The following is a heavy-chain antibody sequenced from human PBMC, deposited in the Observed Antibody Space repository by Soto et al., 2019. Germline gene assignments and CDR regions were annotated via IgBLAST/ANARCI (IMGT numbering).Heavy chain of an antibody. V-gene: IGHV4-59*11. CDR2: ISYSGST. CDR1: VASITTHY. Sequence: SETLFLTCSVSVASITTHYWSCIRQPPGKGPEWIGSISYSGSTKHNPSLESRVMISLDTSKNQFSLRLTSVTAADTALYYCARDWDSSGLFDPWGQGALVTVSS. D-gene: IGHD3-10*01. CDR3: ARDWDSSGLFDP. J-gene: IGHJ5*02.